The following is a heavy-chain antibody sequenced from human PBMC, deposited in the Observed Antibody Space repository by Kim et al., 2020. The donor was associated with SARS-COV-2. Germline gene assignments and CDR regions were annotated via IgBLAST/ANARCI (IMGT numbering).Heavy chain of an antibody. V-gene: IGHV3-11*06. CDR2: ISSSSYT. CDR3: ARERARPYCSSTSCLSPYYYYYYGMDV. D-gene: IGHD2-2*01. CDR1: GFTFSDYY. Sequence: GGSLRLSCAASGFTFSDYYMSWIRQAPGKGLEWVSYISSSSYTNYADSVKGRFTISRDNAKNSLYLQMNSLRAEDTAVYYCARERARPYCSSTSCLSPYYYYYYGMDVWGQGTTVTVSS. J-gene: IGHJ6*02.